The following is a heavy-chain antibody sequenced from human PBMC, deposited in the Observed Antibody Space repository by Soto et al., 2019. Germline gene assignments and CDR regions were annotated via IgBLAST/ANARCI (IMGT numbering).Heavy chain of an antibody. Sequence: ASVKVSCKASGYTFTSYYMHWVRQAPGQGLEWMGIINPSGGSTSYAQKFQGRVTMTRDTSTSTVYMELSSLRSEDTAVYYCARDNGRVIAAAGIHAFDIWGQGTMFTVSS. J-gene: IGHJ3*02. V-gene: IGHV1-46*01. CDR1: GYTFTSYY. D-gene: IGHD6-13*01. CDR2: INPSGGST. CDR3: ARDNGRVIAAAGIHAFDI.